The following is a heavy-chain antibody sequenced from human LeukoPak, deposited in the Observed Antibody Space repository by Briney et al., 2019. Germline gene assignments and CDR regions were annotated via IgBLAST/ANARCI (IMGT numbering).Heavy chain of an antibody. J-gene: IGHJ4*02. Sequence: GRSLRLSCAASGFTFSSYGMHWVRQAPGKGLEWVAVISYDGSNKHYADSVKGRFTISRDNSKNTLYLQMNSLRAEDTAVYYCAKVQVSVAAAGIDYWGQGTLVTVSS. D-gene: IGHD6-13*01. CDR3: AKVQVSVAAAGIDY. CDR2: ISYDGSNK. V-gene: IGHV3-30*18. CDR1: GFTFSSYG.